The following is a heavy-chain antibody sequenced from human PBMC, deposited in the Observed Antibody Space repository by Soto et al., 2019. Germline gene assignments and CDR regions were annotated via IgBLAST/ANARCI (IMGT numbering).Heavy chain of an antibody. D-gene: IGHD6-13*01. V-gene: IGHV4-39*02. CDR2: IYYSEST. CDR1: GSSISSSSYY. Sequence: QLQLQESGPGLVKPSETLSLTCTVSGSSISSSSYYWGWIRQPPGKGLEWIGSIYYSESTYYNPSIKSRVTISVDTSKSQFSLKLSSVTAADTVVYYCARDSIAAAGTYYYYMDVWGKGTTVTVSS. J-gene: IGHJ6*03. CDR3: ARDSIAAAGTYYYYMDV.